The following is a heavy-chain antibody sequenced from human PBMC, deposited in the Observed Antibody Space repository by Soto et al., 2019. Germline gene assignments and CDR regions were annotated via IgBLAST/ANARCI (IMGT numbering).Heavy chain of an antibody. CDR2: ISGSGGST. Sequence: EVQLLESGGGLVQPGGSLRLSCAASGFTFSSYAMSWVRQAPGKGLEWVSAISGSGGSTYYADSVKGRFTISRDNSKNTLYLQMNSRRAEDTAVYYCAKGYGNYGDYFDYWGQGTLVTVSS. J-gene: IGHJ4*02. CDR3: AKGYGNYGDYFDY. D-gene: IGHD4-17*01. V-gene: IGHV3-23*01. CDR1: GFTFSSYA.